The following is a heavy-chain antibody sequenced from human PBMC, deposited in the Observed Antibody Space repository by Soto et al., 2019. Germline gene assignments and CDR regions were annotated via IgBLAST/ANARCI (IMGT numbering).Heavy chain of an antibody. V-gene: IGHV4-34*01. D-gene: IGHD6-19*01. Sequence: SETLSLTCAVYGGSFSGYYWSWIRQPPGKGLERIGEINHSGSTNYNPSLKSRVTISVDTSKNQSSLKLRSVTAADTAVYYCARAARRYSSGWYLVSTSFDYWGQGTLVTVPS. J-gene: IGHJ4*02. CDR2: INHSGST. CDR3: ARAARRYSSGWYLVSTSFDY. CDR1: GGSFSGYY.